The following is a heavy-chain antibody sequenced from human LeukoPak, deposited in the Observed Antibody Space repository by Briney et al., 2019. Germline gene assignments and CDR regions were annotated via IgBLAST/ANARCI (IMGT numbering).Heavy chain of an antibody. CDR1: GGSISSYY. V-gene: IGHV4-59*12. CDR2: IYYSGST. CDR3: ARAGGAYYDSSGYYCDY. J-gene: IGHJ4*02. Sequence: SETLSLTCSVSGGSISSYYWSWIRQPPGKGLEWIGYIYYSGSTSYNPSLRSRVTISVDTSKNQFSLKLSSVTAADTAVYYCARAGGAYYDSSGYYCDYWGQGTLVTVSS. D-gene: IGHD3-22*01.